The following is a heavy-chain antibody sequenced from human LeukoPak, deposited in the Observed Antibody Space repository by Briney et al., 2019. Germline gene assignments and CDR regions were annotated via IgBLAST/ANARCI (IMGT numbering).Heavy chain of an antibody. CDR2: IKSKTDGGTT. D-gene: IGHD3-3*01. Sequence: GGSLRPSCAASGFTFSNAWMSWVRQAPGKGLEWVGRIKSKTDGGTTDYAAPVKGRFTISRDDSKNTLYLQMNSLKTEDTAVYYCTTYDFWSGYYMGPWYYYYYMDVWGKGTTVTVSS. CDR1: GFTFSNAW. CDR3: TTYDFWSGYYMGPWYYYYYMDV. J-gene: IGHJ6*03. V-gene: IGHV3-15*01.